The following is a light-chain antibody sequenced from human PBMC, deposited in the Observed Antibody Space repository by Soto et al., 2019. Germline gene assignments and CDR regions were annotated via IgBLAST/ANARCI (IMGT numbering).Light chain of an antibody. J-gene: IGKJ1*01. CDR1: QSVSSSY. Sequence: EIVLTQSPGTLSLSPVERATLSCMASQSVSSSYLAWYQQKPGQAPRLLIYGASSRATGIPDRFTGSGSGTDFTLTISRLEPEDFAVFYCHQYGSSPQTFGQGTKVDI. CDR3: HQYGSSPQT. V-gene: IGKV3-20*01. CDR2: GAS.